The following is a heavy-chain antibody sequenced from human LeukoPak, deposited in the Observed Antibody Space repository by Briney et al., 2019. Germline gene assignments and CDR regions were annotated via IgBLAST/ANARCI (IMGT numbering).Heavy chain of an antibody. CDR2: IYYSGST. D-gene: IGHD3-10*01. CDR3: ARDWSYRSGNLQAFDI. CDR1: GESISGFY. J-gene: IGHJ3*02. V-gene: IGHV4-59*12. Sequence: SETLSLTCTVSGESISGFYWTWIRQPPGKGLEWIGYIYYSGSTNYNPSLKSRVTISVDTSKNQFSLKLSSVTAADTAVYYCARDWSYRSGNLQAFDIWGQGTMFTVSS.